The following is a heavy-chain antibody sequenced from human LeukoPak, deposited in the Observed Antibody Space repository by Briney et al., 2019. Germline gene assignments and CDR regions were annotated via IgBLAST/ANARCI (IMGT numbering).Heavy chain of an antibody. J-gene: IGHJ4*02. V-gene: IGHV3-48*01. Sequence: GGSPRLSCVASGFTFSTSSMNWVRQAPGKGLEWISYISSSSGTIYYADSVKGRFTISRDNARNSLYLQMSSLRAEDTAVYYCAGLLVCSTTSCYGVDYWGQGTLVTVSS. CDR3: AGLLVCSTTSCYGVDY. CDR1: GFTFSTSS. D-gene: IGHD2-2*01. CDR2: ISSSSGTI.